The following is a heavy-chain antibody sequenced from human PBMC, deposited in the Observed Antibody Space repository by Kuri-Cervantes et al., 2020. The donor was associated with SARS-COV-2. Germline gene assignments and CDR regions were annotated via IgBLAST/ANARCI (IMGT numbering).Heavy chain of an antibody. J-gene: IGHJ4*02. CDR3: ARGVIRHFDY. Sequence: GESLKISCAASGFTFSSYSMNWVRQAPGKGLEWVSVIYSGGSTYYADSVKGRFTNSSNNSKNTLYFQMNSLRAEDTSVYYCARGVIRHFDYWGQGTLVTVSS. D-gene: IGHD3-16*02. CDR1: GFTFSSYS. CDR2: IYSGGST. V-gene: IGHV3-53*01.